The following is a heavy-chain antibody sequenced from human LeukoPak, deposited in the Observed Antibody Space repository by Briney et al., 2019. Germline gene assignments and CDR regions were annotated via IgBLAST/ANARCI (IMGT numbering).Heavy chain of an antibody. J-gene: IGHJ4*02. CDR1: GFTFSSYA. CDR3: ARMITFGGVIVGGHFDY. V-gene: IGHV3-23*01. D-gene: IGHD3-16*02. CDR2: ISGSGGST. Sequence: GGSLRLSCAASGFTFSSYAMSWVRQARGEGLEWVSVISGSGGSTYYADSVKGRFTISRDNSKNTLYLQMNSLRAEDTAVYYCARMITFGGVIVGGHFDYWGQGTLVTVSS.